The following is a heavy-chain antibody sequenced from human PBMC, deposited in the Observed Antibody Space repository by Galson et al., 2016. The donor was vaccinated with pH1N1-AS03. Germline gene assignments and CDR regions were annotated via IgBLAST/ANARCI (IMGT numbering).Heavy chain of an antibody. V-gene: IGHV1-18*04. CDR1: GYSFPTYS. J-gene: IGHJ4*02. D-gene: IGHD4-17*01. Sequence: SVKVSCKASGYSFPTYSFNWVRQAPGQGLEWLGWISAYSGDTHYARKFQGRVTLTTDTSPSTAYMELRSLTSDDTAVYYCAGAHYNADYVPDFWGQGTLVTVSS. CDR3: AGAHYNADYVPDF. CDR2: ISAYSGDT.